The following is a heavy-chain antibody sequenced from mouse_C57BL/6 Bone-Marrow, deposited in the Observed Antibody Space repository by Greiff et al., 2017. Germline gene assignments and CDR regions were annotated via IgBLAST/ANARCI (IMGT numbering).Heavy chain of an antibody. J-gene: IGHJ2*01. Sequence: QVQLQQPGAELVKPGASVKLSCKASGYTFTSYWMHWVKQRPGQGLEWIGMIHPNSGSTNYNEKFKSKATLTVDKSSSTAYMQLSSLTAEESAVYYCASRGRSYFDYWGQGTTLTVSS. CDR2: IHPNSGST. D-gene: IGHD1-1*01. CDR1: GYTFTSYW. CDR3: ASRGRSYFDY. V-gene: IGHV1-64*01.